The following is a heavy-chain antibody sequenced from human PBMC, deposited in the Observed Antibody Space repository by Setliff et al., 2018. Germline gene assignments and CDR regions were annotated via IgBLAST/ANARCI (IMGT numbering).Heavy chain of an antibody. CDR1: GGSLTSGTQY. CDR2: INYSGST. D-gene: IGHD5-12*01. J-gene: IGHJ6*03. V-gene: IGHV4-39*01. Sequence: SETLSLTCSVLGGSLTSGTQYWAWIRQPPGKGLEWIGNINYSGSTYYNPSLKSRVTMSVDASKNQVSLKVTSVTAEDTAVYYCAKVDIDYIMTRDNTWQYFFYMDVCGRGTTVTVS. CDR3: AKVDIDYIMTRDNTWQYFFYMDV.